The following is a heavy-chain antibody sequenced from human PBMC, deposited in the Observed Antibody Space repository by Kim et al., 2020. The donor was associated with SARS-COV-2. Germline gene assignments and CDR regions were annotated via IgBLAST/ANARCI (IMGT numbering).Heavy chain of an antibody. V-gene: IGHV3-74*01. Sequence: GGSLRLSCVASGFTFSNYWMQWVRQVPGKGLEWVSRIKGDGSDTSYADSVKGRFTVSRDNAKNTLYLQMNSLKAEDTAVYYCVGAIQIWPADCWGQGTLVTVSS. CDR3: VGAIQIWPADC. J-gene: IGHJ4*02. D-gene: IGHD5-18*01. CDR1: GFTFSNYW. CDR2: IKGDGSDT.